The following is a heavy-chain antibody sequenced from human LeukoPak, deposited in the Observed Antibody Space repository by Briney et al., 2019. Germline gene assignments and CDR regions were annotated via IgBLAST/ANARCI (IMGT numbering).Heavy chain of an antibody. CDR2: NNCYGGST. CDR1: GFTFSSYW. CDR3: ARENTVTGGLAFDI. D-gene: IGHD4-17*01. Sequence: GAPRLLCGASGFTFSSYWLHWVRQAPGEGLVGVSGNNCYGGSTNYADSLKGRFTISRDNAKNPLYLQMNSLRAEDTAVYYCARENTVTGGLAFDIWGQGTMVTVSS. V-gene: IGHV3-74*01. J-gene: IGHJ3*02.